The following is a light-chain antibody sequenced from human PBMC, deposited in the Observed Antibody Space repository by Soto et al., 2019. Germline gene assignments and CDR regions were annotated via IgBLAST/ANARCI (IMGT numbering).Light chain of an antibody. V-gene: IGKV3-11*01. CDR2: DAS. CDR1: QSVSSY. CDR3: QKRSNWPPSIT. J-gene: IGKJ5*01. Sequence: EIVLTQSPSTLSLSPGERATLSCRASQSVSSYLAWYQQKPGQAPRLLIYDASNRATGIPARFSGSGSGTDFTLTISRLEPEDFAFYYCQKRSNWPPSITFGQGTQLEMK.